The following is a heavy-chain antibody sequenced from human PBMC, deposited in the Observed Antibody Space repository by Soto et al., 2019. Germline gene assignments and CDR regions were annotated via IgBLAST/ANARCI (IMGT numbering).Heavy chain of an antibody. V-gene: IGHV3-64*01. CDR2: ISSNGGST. Sequence: GGSLRLSCAASGFTFSSYAMHWVRQAPGKGLEYVSAISSNGGSTYYANSVKGRFTISRDNSKNTLYPQMGSLRAEDMAVYYCARRRYFDWSRPHYYYYYYMDVWGKGTTVTVSS. J-gene: IGHJ6*03. D-gene: IGHD3-9*01. CDR1: GFTFSSYA. CDR3: ARRRYFDWSRPHYYYYYYMDV.